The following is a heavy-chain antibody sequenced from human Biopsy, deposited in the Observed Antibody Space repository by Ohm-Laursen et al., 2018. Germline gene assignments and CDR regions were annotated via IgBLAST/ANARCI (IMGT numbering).Heavy chain of an antibody. CDR2: IKRDGSQS. D-gene: IGHD4-11*01. Sequence: SLRLSCTASGFAFSTYWMTWVRQAPGKGLEWVANIKRDGSQSNHADSVKGRFTISRDNPKNTVDLQMNSLGAEDTAVYFCARDGKRWDYSTYFSWHFDLWGRGTLVTVSS. V-gene: IGHV3-7*01. J-gene: IGHJ2*01. CDR3: ARDGKRWDYSTYFSWHFDL. CDR1: GFAFSTYW.